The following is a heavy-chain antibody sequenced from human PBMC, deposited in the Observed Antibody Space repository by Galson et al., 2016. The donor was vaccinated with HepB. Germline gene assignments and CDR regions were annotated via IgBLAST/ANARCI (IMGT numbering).Heavy chain of an antibody. CDR1: GYSFSSYW. CDR3: ARLVFNWFDP. CDR2: INPGDSDT. V-gene: IGHV5-51*01. D-gene: IGHD3-3*01. J-gene: IGHJ5*02. Sequence: QSGAEVKKAGESLKISCKASGYSFSSYWIGWVRQVPGKGLEWMGIINPGDSDTRYSPSFQGQVTISADKSINTAYIQWSSLKASDTGVYYCARLVFNWFDPWGQGTQVTVSS.